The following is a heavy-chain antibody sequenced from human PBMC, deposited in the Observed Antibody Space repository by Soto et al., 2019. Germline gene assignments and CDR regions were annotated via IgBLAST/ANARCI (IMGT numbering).Heavy chain of an antibody. CDR1: GYSCTSYW. V-gene: IGHV5-51*01. J-gene: IGHJ4*01. Sequence: GESLKISCKGSGYSCTSYWSGWVRQMPGKGLEWMGIIYPGDSDTRYSPSFQGQVTISADKSISTAYLQWCSLKVTDTDMYYCTKSRLYGSGSSDWSLPKSFDYRGDLPLFTVSS. CDR3: TKSRLYGSGSSDWSLPKSFDY. D-gene: IGHD3-10*01. CDR2: IYPGDSDT.